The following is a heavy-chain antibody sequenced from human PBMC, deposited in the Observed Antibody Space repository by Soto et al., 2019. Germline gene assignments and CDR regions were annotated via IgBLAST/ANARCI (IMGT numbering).Heavy chain of an antibody. CDR3: ARDLANWNDFPGAFDI. Sequence: SVKVSCKASGGTFSSYAISWVRQAPGQGLEWMGGIIPIFGTANYAQKFQGRVTITADESTSTAYMELSSVTAADTAVYYCARDLANWNDFPGAFDIWGQGTMVTVSS. CDR1: GGTFSSYA. D-gene: IGHD1-1*01. V-gene: IGHV1-69*13. J-gene: IGHJ3*02. CDR2: IIPIFGTA.